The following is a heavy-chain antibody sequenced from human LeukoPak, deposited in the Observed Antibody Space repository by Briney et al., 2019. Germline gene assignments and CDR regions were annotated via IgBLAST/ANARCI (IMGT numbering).Heavy chain of an antibody. V-gene: IGHV1-46*01. CDR3: ARTIAAAGTWGFDY. CDR2: MNPSGGST. Sequence: ASVKVSCKASGYTFTSCYMHWVRQAPGQGLEWMGIMNPSGGSTSYAQKFQGRVTMTRDMSTSTVYMELSSLRSEDTAVYYCARTIAAAGTWGFDYWGQGTLVTVSS. J-gene: IGHJ4*02. CDR1: GYTFTSCY. D-gene: IGHD6-13*01.